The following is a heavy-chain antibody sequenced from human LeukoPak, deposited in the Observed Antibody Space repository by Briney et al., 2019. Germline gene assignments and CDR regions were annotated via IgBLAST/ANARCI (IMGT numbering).Heavy chain of an antibody. Sequence: GGSLRLSCAASGFTFSNAWMSWVGRAPGKGWSWVARIKGKTDGGTTDYAAPVKGRFTISRDDSKNTLYLQMNSLKTEDTAVYYCTTAYYYGSGSYYAYDYWGQGTLVTVSS. CDR3: TTAYYYGSGSYYAYDY. V-gene: IGHV3-15*01. J-gene: IGHJ4*02. CDR1: GFTFSNAW. CDR2: IKGKTDGGTT. D-gene: IGHD3-10*01.